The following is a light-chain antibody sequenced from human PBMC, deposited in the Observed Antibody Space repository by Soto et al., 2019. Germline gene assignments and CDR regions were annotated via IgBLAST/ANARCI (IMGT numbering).Light chain of an antibody. CDR1: QSVSSNY. Sequence: EIVLTQSPGTLSLSPGERATLSCRASQSVSSNYLAWYQQKYGQAPRLLIYGASSRATGIPDRFSGSGSGTDFTLTISRLEPEDFAMYYCQQYGSSAPITFGPGTRLEIE. V-gene: IGKV3-20*01. CDR2: GAS. CDR3: QQYGSSAPIT. J-gene: IGKJ5*01.